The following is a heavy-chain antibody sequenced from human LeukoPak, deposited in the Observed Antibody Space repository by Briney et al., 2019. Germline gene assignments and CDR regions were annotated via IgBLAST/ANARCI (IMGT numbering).Heavy chain of an antibody. CDR1: GFTFSSYA. CDR3: AKPSGSDVDY. J-gene: IGHJ4*02. CDR2: ISGSGGST. D-gene: IGHD1-26*01. Sequence: GGSLRLSCAASGFTFSSYAMSWVRQAPGKGLEWVSAISGSGGSTYYAASVKGRFTITRDNSKNTLYLQMNSLRLEDMAVYYCAKPSGSDVDYWGRGTRVTVSS. V-gene: IGHV3-23*01.